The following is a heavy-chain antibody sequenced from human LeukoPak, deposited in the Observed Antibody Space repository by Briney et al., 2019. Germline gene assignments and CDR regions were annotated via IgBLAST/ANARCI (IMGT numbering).Heavy chain of an antibody. CDR3: AKSLYYDILTGDYGMDV. Sequence: GGSLRLSCAASGFTFSSYAVSWVRQAPGKGLEWVSAISGSGGSTYYADSVKGRFTISRDNSKNTLYLQMNSLRAEDTAVYYCAKSLYYDILTGDYGMDVWGQGTTVTVSS. D-gene: IGHD3-9*01. CDR1: GFTFSSYA. J-gene: IGHJ6*02. V-gene: IGHV3-23*01. CDR2: ISGSGGST.